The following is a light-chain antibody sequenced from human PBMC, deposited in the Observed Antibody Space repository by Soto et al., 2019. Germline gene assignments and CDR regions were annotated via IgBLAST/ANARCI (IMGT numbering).Light chain of an antibody. CDR3: QQSYSTQWT. CDR1: QRITPY. CDR2: AES. Sequence: DIQMTQSPSSLSASVGDRVTITCRAIQRITPYLNWYQQKTGKDTNIMIYAESSLQTGVQVRFSGSGSGTDFTLKIRSMQTEELATYYCQQSYSTQWTVGKWNKGDLK. V-gene: IGKV1-39*01. J-gene: IGKJ1*01.